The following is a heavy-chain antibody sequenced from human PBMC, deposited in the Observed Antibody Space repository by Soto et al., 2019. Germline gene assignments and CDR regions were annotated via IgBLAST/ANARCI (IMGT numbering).Heavy chain of an antibody. CDR2: INPATGAA. CDR3: ARGGGVGVAGSAAFDM. Sequence: QLHLVQSGAVVKKPGASVTVSCSASGYPVTAHYMHWVRQAPGRGVEWMGGINPATGAAKYTQAFQGRVTMTRDTSTSTVFMELSGLTSEDTAVFYCARGGGVGVAGSAAFDMWGQGTLVTVSS. J-gene: IGHJ3*02. D-gene: IGHD3-3*01. V-gene: IGHV1-2*02. CDR1: GYPVTAHY.